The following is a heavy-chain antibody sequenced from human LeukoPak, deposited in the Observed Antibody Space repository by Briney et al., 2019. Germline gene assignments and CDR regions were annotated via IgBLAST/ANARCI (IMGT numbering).Heavy chain of an antibody. CDR2: INHSGST. V-gene: IGHV4-34*01. J-gene: IGHJ4*02. CDR1: GGSSSGYY. D-gene: IGHD5-18*01. CDR3: ARARGIQLWYFDY. Sequence: SETLSLTCAVHGGSSSGYYWSWIRQPPGKGLEWIGEINHSGSTNYNPSLKIRVTISVDTSKNQFSLKLSSVTAADTAVYYCARARGIQLWYFDYWGQGTLVTVSS.